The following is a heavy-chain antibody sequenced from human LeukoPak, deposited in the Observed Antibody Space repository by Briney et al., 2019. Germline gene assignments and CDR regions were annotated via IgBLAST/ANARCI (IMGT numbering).Heavy chain of an antibody. CDR3: ARNQRPPLRLNYSFMDV. D-gene: IGHD4-17*01. CDR2: INHSGST. J-gene: IGHJ6*03. V-gene: IGHV4-34*01. CDR1: DGSLSGYY. Sequence: SDTLSLACAVYDGSLSGYYWSWIRQSPGKGLEWIGEINHSGSTNYNPSLQSRVTISVDTSKNQLSLELNSVTAADTAVYYCARNQRPPLRLNYSFMDVWGKGTTVTVSS.